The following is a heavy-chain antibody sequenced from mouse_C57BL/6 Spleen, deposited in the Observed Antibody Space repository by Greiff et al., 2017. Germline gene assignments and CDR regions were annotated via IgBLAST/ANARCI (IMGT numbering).Heavy chain of an antibody. CDR1: GYTFTDYN. CDR2: INPNNGGT. Sequence: EVKLQQSGPELVKPGASVKMSCKASGYTFTDYNMHWVKQSHGKSLEWIGYINPNNGGTSSNQKFKGKATLTVNKSSSTAYVELRSLTSEDSAVYYCARWDGSSYGSYWGQGTLVTVSA. J-gene: IGHJ3*01. D-gene: IGHD1-1*01. V-gene: IGHV1-22*01. CDR3: ARWDGSSYGSY.